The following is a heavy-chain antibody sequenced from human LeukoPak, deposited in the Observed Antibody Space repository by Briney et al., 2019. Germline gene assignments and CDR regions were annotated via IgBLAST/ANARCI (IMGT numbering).Heavy chain of an antibody. CDR1: GYSFATYW. CDR3: ARPGEEGTAMGLRAFDI. J-gene: IGHJ3*02. D-gene: IGHD5-18*01. V-gene: IGHV5-51*01. CDR2: IYPGDSDT. Sequence: GESLKISCKGSGYSFATYWIGWVRQMPGKGLGWMGIIYPGDSDTRYSTSFQGQVTISADKSISTAYLQWSSLKASDTAMYYCARPGEEGTAMGLRAFDIWGQGTMVTVSS.